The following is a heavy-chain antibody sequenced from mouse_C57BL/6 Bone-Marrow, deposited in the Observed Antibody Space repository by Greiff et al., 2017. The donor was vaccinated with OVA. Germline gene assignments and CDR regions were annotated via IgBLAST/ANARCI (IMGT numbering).Heavy chain of an antibody. CDR1: GYSFTGYY. CDR2: INPSTGGT. J-gene: IGHJ2*01. D-gene: IGHD1-1*01. V-gene: IGHV1-42*01. Sequence: VQLQQSGPELVKPRASVKISCKASGYSFTGYYMNWVKQSPEKSLEWIGEINPSTGGTTYNQKFKAKATLTVDKSSSTAYMQLKSLTSEDSAVYYCARWSYYGSSYGDYWGQGTTLTVSS. CDR3: ARWSYYGSSYGDY.